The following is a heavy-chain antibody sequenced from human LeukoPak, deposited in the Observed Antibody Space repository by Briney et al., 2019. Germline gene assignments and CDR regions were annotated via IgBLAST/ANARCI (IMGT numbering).Heavy chain of an antibody. Sequence: SVKVSCKASGGTFSSYAISWVRQAPGQGLEWMGGIIPIFGTANYAQKFQGRVTITADESTSTAHMELSSLRSEDTAVYYCARTHTRRRTFDIWGQGTMVTVSS. CDR2: IIPIFGTA. CDR3: ARTHTRRRTFDI. J-gene: IGHJ3*02. CDR1: GGTFSSYA. V-gene: IGHV1-69*13.